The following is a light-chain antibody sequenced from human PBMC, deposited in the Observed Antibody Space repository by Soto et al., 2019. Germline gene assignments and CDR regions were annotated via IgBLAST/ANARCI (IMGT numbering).Light chain of an antibody. J-gene: IGKJ4*01. CDR1: ESINNN. CDR3: QQHHKWPLT. CDR2: AAT. Sequence: EIVMTQSPATLSVSPGEGATLSCTASESINNNLAWYQQKPGQAPRLLIYAATTRATGFPARFSGSGSGTEFPLTNSSLQSEDFAVYYCQQHHKWPLTFGGGTKVDIK. V-gene: IGKV3-15*01.